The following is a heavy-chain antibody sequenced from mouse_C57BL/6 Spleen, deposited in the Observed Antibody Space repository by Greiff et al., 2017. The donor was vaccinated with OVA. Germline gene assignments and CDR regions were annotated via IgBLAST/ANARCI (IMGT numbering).Heavy chain of an antibody. CDR3: ARDGNYPSYDMDD. CDR1: GFTFSSYA. CDR2: ISDGGGYT. V-gene: IGHV5-4*01. D-gene: IGHD2-1*01. J-gene: IGHJ4*01. Sequence: EVKLMESGGGLVKPGGSLKLSCAASGFTFSSYAMYWVRQTPEKRLEWVATISDGGGYTYYPDNVKGRVTISRDNANNNLYLQMSHLKSEDTAMYYCARDGNYPSYDMDDWGTGTSVTVSS.